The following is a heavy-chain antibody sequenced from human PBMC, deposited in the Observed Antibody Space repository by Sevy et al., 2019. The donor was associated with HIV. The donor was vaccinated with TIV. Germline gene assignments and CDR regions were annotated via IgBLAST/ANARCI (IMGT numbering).Heavy chain of an antibody. CDR1: GFSFSSDA. V-gene: IGHV3-23*01. CDR3: AKGDRTFYGLDV. D-gene: IGHD2-15*01. CDR2: VSASGGST. J-gene: IGHJ6*02. Sequence: GGSLRLSCVGSGFSFSSDAMSWVRQAPGKGLQWVATVSASGGSTYYADSVRGRFSITRDNSKNTLYVKMNSLRAEDTAVYYCAKGDRTFYGLDVWGQGTTVTVSS.